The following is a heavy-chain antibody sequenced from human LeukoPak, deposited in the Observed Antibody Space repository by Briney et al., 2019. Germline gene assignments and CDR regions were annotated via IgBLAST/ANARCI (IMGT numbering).Heavy chain of an antibody. CDR1: GGSISSYY. D-gene: IGHD3-22*01. V-gene: IGHV4-59*12. Sequence: SETLSLTCTVSGGSISSYYWSWIRQPPGKGLEWIGYIYYSGSTNYNPSLKSRVTISVDTSKNQFSLKLSSVTAADTAVYYCAVTAGYYYDSSGYYHWGQGTLVTVSS. CDR2: IYYSGST. J-gene: IGHJ1*01. CDR3: AVTAGYYYDSSGYYH.